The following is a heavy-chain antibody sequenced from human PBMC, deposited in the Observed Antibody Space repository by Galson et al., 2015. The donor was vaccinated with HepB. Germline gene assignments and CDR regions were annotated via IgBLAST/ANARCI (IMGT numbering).Heavy chain of an antibody. CDR3: ARNRRVIAAAGNTGGNWFDP. D-gene: IGHD6-13*01. Sequence: SVKVSCKASGYTFTSYGISWVRQAPGQGLEWMGWISAYNGNTNYAQKLQGRVTMTTDTSTSTAYMELRSLRSDDTAVYYCARNRRVIAAAGNTGGNWFDPWGQGTLVTVSS. CDR1: GYTFTSYG. CDR2: ISAYNGNT. V-gene: IGHV1-18*01. J-gene: IGHJ5*02.